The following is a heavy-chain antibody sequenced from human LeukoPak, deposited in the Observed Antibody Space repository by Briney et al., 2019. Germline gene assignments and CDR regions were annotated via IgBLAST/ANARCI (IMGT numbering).Heavy chain of an antibody. CDR3: ARDLMDYDVSTGLHHYYMDV. D-gene: IGHD3-9*01. V-gene: IGHV3-74*01. CDR1: AVSCSGDW. CDR2: TNAGGSNI. Sequence: GGSLRLCGVASAVSCSGDWILSVRGDPRQGMVGVPRTNAGGSNINYADSVRGRFTVSRDNARITLYLQMNTLRVEDTAVYYCARDLMDYDVSTGLHHYYMDVWGQGTTVTVSS. J-gene: IGHJ6*02.